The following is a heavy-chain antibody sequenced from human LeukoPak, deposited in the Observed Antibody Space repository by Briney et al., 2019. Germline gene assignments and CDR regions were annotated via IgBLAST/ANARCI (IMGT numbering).Heavy chain of an antibody. Sequence: GGSLRLSCAASGFNFSSYALSWVGQAPGKEREWVSSISSSSSYIYYAGSVKGRFTISRDNAKNSLSLQMNSLRDEDAAVYYCARDQNYYGSGSYLLYYYYYGMDVWGQGATVTVSS. J-gene: IGHJ6*02. D-gene: IGHD3-10*01. CDR3: ARDQNYYGSGSYLLYYYYYGMDV. CDR2: ISSSSSYI. CDR1: GFNFSSYA. V-gene: IGHV3-21*01.